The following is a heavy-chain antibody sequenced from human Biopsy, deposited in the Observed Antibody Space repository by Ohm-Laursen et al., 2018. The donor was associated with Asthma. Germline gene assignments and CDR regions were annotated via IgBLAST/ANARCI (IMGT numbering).Heavy chain of an antibody. J-gene: IGHJ6*02. Sequence: PSDTLSLTCYVSPGSFSGFFWTWIRQTPGKGLEWIGETNERGVTNNNPSLKSRVIISIDTYWNRVSLKLTSVTAADTAVYYCARGPELDVWGQGTTVTASS. V-gene: IGHV4-34*01. CDR3: ARGPELDV. CDR1: PGSFSGFF. CDR2: TNERGVT.